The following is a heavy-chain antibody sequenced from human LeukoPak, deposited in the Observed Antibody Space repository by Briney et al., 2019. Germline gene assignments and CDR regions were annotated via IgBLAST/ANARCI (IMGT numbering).Heavy chain of an antibody. CDR2: ISGRGDST. V-gene: IGHV3-23*01. J-gene: IGHJ6*03. CDR1: VFTFNNYA. CDR3: AKALRAPHRPVYTYYYMDV. D-gene: IGHD2-2*02. Sequence: PGGSLRLSCAASVFTFNNYAVSWVRQAPGKGLEWVSTISGRGDSTYYADSVKGRFTISRDNSKNSVFLQMNSLRADDAAVYYCAKALRAPHRPVYTYYYMDVWGKGTTVTVSS.